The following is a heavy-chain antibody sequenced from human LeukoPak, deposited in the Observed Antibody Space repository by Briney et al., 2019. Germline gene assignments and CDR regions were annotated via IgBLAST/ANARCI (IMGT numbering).Heavy chain of an antibody. V-gene: IGHV1-18*01. D-gene: IGHD6-19*01. Sequence: GASVKVSCKASGYTFTSYGISWVRQAPGQGLEWMGWISAYNGNTNYAQKLQGRVTMTTDTSTSTAYMELRSLRSDDTAVYYCARVSEFSQWLVPGAFDYWGQGTLVTVSS. J-gene: IGHJ4*02. CDR2: ISAYNGNT. CDR3: ARVSEFSQWLVPGAFDY. CDR1: GYTFTSYG.